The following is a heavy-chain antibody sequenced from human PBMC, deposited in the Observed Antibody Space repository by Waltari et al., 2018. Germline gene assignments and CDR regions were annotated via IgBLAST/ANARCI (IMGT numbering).Heavy chain of an antibody. CDR3: VRSGSSTPFDY. J-gene: IGHJ4*02. CDR2: IRVDGSFT. CDR1: GFTFSSYW. Sequence: EVQLLESGGGLVQPGGSLRLSCAVSGFTFSSYWLHWVRQAPGKGLVWVWRIRVDGSFTSSADSVKGRFTISRDNAKNTLYLQMNSLGAEETAVYYCVRSGSSTPFDYWGQGTLVTVSS. D-gene: IGHD6-6*01. V-gene: IGHV3-74*02.